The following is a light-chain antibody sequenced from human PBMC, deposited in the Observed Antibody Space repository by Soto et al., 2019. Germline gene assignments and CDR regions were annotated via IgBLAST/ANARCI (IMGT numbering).Light chain of an antibody. V-gene: IGKV3-11*01. CDR3: QQRSNWPRMWT. Sequence: EIVLTQSPATLSLSPGERATLSCRASQSVSSYLAWYQQKPGQAPRLLIYDASNRATGIPARFSGNGPGTDFTLTISSLEPEDFAVYYCQQRSNWPRMWTFGQGTKVEIK. CDR2: DAS. J-gene: IGKJ1*01. CDR1: QSVSSY.